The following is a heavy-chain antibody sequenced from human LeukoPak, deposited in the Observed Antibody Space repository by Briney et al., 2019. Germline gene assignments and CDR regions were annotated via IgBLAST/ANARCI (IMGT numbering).Heavy chain of an antibody. CDR2: ISHSGSNL. CDR1: GFTFSDSF. V-gene: IGHV3-11*01. D-gene: IGHD3-22*01. J-gene: IGHJ4*02. Sequence: PGGSLRLSCAASGFTFSDSFMNWIRQAPGKGLKWLSYISHSGSNLDYAESVRGRFTISRDNANHSLYLQINSLRAEDTAVYYCARGDSSGVPDYWGQGTLVTVSS. CDR3: ARGDSSGVPDY.